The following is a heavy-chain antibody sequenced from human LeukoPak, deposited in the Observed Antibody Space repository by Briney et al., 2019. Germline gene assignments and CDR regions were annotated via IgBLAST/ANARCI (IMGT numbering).Heavy chain of an antibody. CDR1: GYTFTSYG. V-gene: IGHV1-18*01. J-gene: IGHJ3*02. Sequence: ASVKVSCKASGYTFTSYGISWVRQAPGQGLEWMGWISAYNGNTNYAQKLQGRVTMTTDTSTSTAYMELRSLRSDDTAVCYCARTKYYYDSSGYYYVADDAFDIWGQGTMVTVSS. CDR3: ARTKYYYDSSGYYYVADDAFDI. CDR2: ISAYNGNT. D-gene: IGHD3-22*01.